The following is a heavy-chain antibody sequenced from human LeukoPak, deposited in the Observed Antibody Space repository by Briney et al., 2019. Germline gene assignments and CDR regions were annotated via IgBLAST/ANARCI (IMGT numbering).Heavy chain of an antibody. V-gene: IGHV1-2*04. CDR1: GFTFTGYY. D-gene: IGHD4-17*01. CDR3: ARDGATVATPFFDY. CDR2: INLNSGGT. J-gene: IGHJ4*02. Sequence: ASVKVSCKASGFTFTGYYMHWVRQAPGQGLEWMGWINLNSGGTNYAQNFQGWVTMTRGTSISTAYMELSRLRSDDTAVYYCARDGATVATPFFDYWGQGTLITVPS.